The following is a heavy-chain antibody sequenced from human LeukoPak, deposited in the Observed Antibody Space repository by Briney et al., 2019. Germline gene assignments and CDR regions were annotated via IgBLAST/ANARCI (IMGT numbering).Heavy chain of an antibody. J-gene: IGHJ3*02. D-gene: IGHD5-18*01. CDR3: AGGNSYGHGAFDT. CDR2: ISAYNGNT. CDR1: GFTFTSYG. Sequence: ASVKVPCKASGFTFTSYGISWVRQAPGQGLEWMGWISAYNGNTNYAQKFQGRVTMTTDTSTSTAYMELRSLRSDDTAVYYCAGGNSYGHGAFDTWGQGTMVTVSS. V-gene: IGHV1-18*01.